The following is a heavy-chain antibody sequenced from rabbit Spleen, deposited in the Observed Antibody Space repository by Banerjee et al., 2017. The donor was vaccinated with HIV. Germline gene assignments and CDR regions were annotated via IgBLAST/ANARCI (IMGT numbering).Heavy chain of an antibody. J-gene: IGHJ4*01. Sequence: EQLEESGGGLVKPEGSLTLTCKASGVSFSDKDVMCWVRQAPGKGLEWIACINTWSGSPVSESWAKGRLTMSKTSPTAVTVQMTSLTAADTATYFCARGSAAMAMVITGFYFALWGPGTLVTVS. CDR2: INTWSGSP. V-gene: IGHV1S45*01. CDR3: ARGSAAMAMVITGFYFAL. CDR1: GVSFSDKDV. D-gene: IGHD2-1*01.